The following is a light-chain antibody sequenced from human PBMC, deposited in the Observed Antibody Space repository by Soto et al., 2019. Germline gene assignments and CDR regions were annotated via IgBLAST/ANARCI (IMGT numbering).Light chain of an antibody. V-gene: IGLV2-14*01. CDR3: SSYTGSNTYVL. CDR1: SSDVGAHNY. Sequence: QSVLTQPASVSGSPGQSITISCTGTSSDVGAHNYVSWYQQHPGTAPKLIIYEVSNRPSGISNRFSGSKSGNTASLTISGLQADDEADYSCSSYTGSNTYVLFGGGTQLTVL. CDR2: EVS. J-gene: IGLJ7*01.